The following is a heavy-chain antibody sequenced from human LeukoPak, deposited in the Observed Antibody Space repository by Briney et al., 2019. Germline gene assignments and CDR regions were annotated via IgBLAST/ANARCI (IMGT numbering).Heavy chain of an antibody. CDR3: AKVYSSGWSATPIDY. V-gene: IGHV3-23*01. CDR1: GFTFGDYA. J-gene: IGHJ4*02. CDR2: ISGSGGST. D-gene: IGHD6-19*01. Sequence: GGSLRLSCAASGFTFGDYAMHWVRQAPGKGLEWVSGISGSGGSTYYADSVKGRFTISRDNSKNTLYLQMNSLRAEDTAVYYCAKVYSSGWSATPIDYWGQGTLVTVSS.